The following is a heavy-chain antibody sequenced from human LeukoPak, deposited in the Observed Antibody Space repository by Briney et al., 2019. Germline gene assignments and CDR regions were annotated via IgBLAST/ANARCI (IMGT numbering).Heavy chain of an antibody. Sequence: PGESLKISCKGSGYSFTSYWIGWVRQMPGKGLEWMGIIYPGDSDTRYSPSFQGQVTISADKSISTAYLQWSSLKASDTAMYYCARHRRPDSSGWFVFDYWGQGTLVTVSS. CDR1: GYSFTSYW. J-gene: IGHJ4*02. CDR3: ARHRRPDSSGWFVFDY. CDR2: IYPGDSDT. D-gene: IGHD6-19*01. V-gene: IGHV5-51*01.